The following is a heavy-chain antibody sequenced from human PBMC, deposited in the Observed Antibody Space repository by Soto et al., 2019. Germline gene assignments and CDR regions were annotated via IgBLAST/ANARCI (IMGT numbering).Heavy chain of an antibody. CDR1: GFTFSSYT. V-gene: IGHV3-48*01. CDR3: AKGIDYGDYFFDY. D-gene: IGHD4-17*01. Sequence: PGGSLRLSCAASGFTFSSYTMNWVRQAPGKGLEWVSYISSSSSTIYYADSVKGRFTISRDNAKNTLYLQMNSLRAEDTAVYYCAKGIDYGDYFFDYWGQGTLVTVSS. CDR2: ISSSSSTI. J-gene: IGHJ4*02.